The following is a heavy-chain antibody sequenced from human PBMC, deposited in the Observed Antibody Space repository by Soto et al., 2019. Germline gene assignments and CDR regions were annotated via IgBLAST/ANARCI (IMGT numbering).Heavy chain of an antibody. CDR3: ARGVREQWLLDDY. V-gene: IGHV1-46*01. CDR2: INPSGGRT. Sequence: QVQLVQSGAEVRKPGASVKVSCKASGYTVTSYYMHWVRQAPGQGLEWMGIINPSGGRTSYAQKFQGRVTMTRETSTSTVYMELSSLRSEDTAVYYCARGVREQWLLDDYWGQGTLVTVSS. J-gene: IGHJ4*02. CDR1: GYTVTSYY. D-gene: IGHD6-19*01.